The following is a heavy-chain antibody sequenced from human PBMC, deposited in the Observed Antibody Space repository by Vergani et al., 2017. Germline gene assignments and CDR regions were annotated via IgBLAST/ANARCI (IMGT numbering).Heavy chain of an antibody. CDR2: ISSSSSYI. Sequence: EVQLVESGGGLVKPGGSLRLSCAASGFTFSSYSMNWVRQAPGKGLEWVSSISSSSSYIYYADSVKGRFTISRDNAKNSLYLQMNSLRAEDTAVYYCARVIYGSGSYSQDAFDIWGQGTMVTVSS. J-gene: IGHJ3*02. CDR3: ARVIYGSGSYSQDAFDI. D-gene: IGHD3-10*01. CDR1: GFTFSSYS. V-gene: IGHV3-21*01.